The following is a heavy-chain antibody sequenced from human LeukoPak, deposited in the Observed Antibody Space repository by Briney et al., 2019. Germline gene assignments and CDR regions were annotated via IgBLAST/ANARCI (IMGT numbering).Heavy chain of an antibody. CDR2: ISWNSGSI. J-gene: IGHJ3*02. D-gene: IGHD3-10*01. CDR3: XXXXXXXXXGSHDAFDI. CDR1: GFTFDDYA. Sequence: GGSLRLSCAASGFTFDDYAMHWVRQAPGKGLEWVSGISWNSGSIGYADSVKGRFTISRDNAKNSLYLQMNSLRAEDTALYYXXXXXXXXXXGSHDAFDIWGQGTMVTVSS. V-gene: IGHV3-9*01.